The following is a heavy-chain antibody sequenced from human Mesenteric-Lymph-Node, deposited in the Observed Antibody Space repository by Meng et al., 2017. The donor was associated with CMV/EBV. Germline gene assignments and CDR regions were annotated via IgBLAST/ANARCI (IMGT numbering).Heavy chain of an antibody. CDR3: AKGGGIVVVPAAPPLDY. V-gene: IGHV3-7*03. Sequence: GGSLRLSCVASGFTFSTYWMSWVRQAPGKGLEWVANIKPDGSEKYYVDSVKGRFTISRDNSKNTLYLQMNSLRAEDTAVYYCAKGGGIVVVPAAPPLDYWGQGTLVTVSS. J-gene: IGHJ4*02. D-gene: IGHD2-2*01. CDR1: GFTFSTYW. CDR2: IKPDGSEK.